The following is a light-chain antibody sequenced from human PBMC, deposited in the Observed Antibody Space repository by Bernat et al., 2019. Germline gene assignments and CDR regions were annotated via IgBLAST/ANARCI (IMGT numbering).Light chain of an antibody. J-gene: IGLJ2*01. CDR2: ELT. CDR1: SSDVGSYNR. CDR3: SSYTSISTLV. V-gene: IGLV2-18*02. Sequence: QSALTQPPSVSGSPGQSVTISCTGTSSDVGSYNRVSWYQQSPGTAPKLMIYELTNRPSGFPDRFSGSKSGNTASLTISVLQAEDEADYYCSSYTSISTLVFGGGTKLPAL.